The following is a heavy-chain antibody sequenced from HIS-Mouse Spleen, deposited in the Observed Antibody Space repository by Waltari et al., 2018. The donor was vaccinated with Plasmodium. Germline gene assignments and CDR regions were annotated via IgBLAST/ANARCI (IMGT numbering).Heavy chain of an antibody. CDR2: RKQDGSEK. CDR3: ASSWYWYFDL. J-gene: IGHJ2*01. V-gene: IGHV3-7*01. D-gene: IGHD6-13*01. Sequence: EVQLVESGGGLVQPGGSLRLSCAASGFTFSSYWMSWVRQAPGKGVEWGANRKQDGSEKDYVDSVKGRFTISRDNAKNSLYLQMNSLRAEDTAVYYCASSWYWYFDLWGRGTLVTVSS. CDR1: GFTFSSYW.